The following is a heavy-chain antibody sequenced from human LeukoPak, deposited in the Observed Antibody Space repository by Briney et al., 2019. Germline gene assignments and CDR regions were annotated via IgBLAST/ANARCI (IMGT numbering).Heavy chain of an antibody. J-gene: IGHJ3*02. CDR1: GDSVSSNSAA. D-gene: IGHD6-19*01. V-gene: IGHV6-1*01. Sequence: SQTLSLTCAISGDSVSSNSAAWNWIRQSPSRGLEWLGRTYYRSKWYNDYAVSVKSRITINPDTSKNQFSLQLNSVTPEDTAVYYCARAPQKQWLVLTHAFDIWGQGTMVTVSS. CDR3: ARAPQKQWLVLTHAFDI. CDR2: TYYRSKWYN.